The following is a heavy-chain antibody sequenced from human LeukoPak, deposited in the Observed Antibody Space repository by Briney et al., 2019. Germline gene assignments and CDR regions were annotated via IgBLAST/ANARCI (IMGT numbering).Heavy chain of an antibody. CDR2: IIPIFGTA. Sequence: ASVKVSCKASGYTFTSYAISWVRQAPGQGLEWMGGIIPIFGTANYAQKFQGRVTITADKSTSTAYMELSSLRSEDTAVYYCAREEGYSYGYSAFDIWGQGTMVTVSS. J-gene: IGHJ3*02. CDR1: GYTFTSYA. D-gene: IGHD5-18*01. V-gene: IGHV1-69*06. CDR3: AREEGYSYGYSAFDI.